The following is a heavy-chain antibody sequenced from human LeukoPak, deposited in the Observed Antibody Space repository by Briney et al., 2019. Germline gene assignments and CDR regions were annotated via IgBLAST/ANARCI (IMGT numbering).Heavy chain of an antibody. J-gene: IGHJ4*02. Sequence: GGSLRLSCAASGFTFDDYAMHWVRQAPGKGLEWVSGISWNSGSIGYADSVKGRFTISRDNAKNSLYLQMNSLRAEDTALYYCAKDAVVGATTFFDYWGQGTLVIVSS. D-gene: IGHD1-26*01. CDR1: GFTFDDYA. V-gene: IGHV3-9*01. CDR2: ISWNSGSI. CDR3: AKDAVVGATTFFDY.